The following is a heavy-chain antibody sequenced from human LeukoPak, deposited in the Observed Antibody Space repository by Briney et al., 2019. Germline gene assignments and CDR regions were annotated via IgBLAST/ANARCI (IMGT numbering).Heavy chain of an antibody. CDR3: FFEYSTSSGDY. Sequence: GGSLRLSCAASGFTFSSYEMNWVRQAPGKGLEWVSYISSSGSTRYYADSVEGRFTISRDNAKYSLYLQMNSLRAEDTAVYYCFFEYSTSSGDYWGQGTLVTVSS. V-gene: IGHV3-48*03. CDR2: ISSSGSTR. D-gene: IGHD6-6*01. J-gene: IGHJ4*02. CDR1: GFTFSSYE.